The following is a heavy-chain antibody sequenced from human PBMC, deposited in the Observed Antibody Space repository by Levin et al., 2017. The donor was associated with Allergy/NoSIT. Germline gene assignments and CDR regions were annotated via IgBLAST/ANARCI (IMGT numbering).Heavy chain of an antibody. CDR1: GYTFTGHY. J-gene: IGHJ4*02. CDR2: INPSSGDT. Sequence: ASVKVSCKASGYTFTGHYMHWVRQAPGQGLEWMGWINPSSGDTNYAQKFQGRVTMTRDTSISTAYMELSRLRSDDTAVFYCARGDLTAATGQEDKKFDYWGQGTLVTISS. CDR3: ARGDLTAATGQEDKKFDY. D-gene: IGHD6-13*01. V-gene: IGHV1-2*02.